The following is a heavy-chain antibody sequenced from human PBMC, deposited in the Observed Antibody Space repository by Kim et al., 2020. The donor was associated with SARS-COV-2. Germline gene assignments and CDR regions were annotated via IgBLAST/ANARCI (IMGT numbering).Heavy chain of an antibody. Sequence: SETLSLTCTVSGGSISSSSYYWGWIRQPPGKGLEWIGSIYYSGSTYYNPSLKSRVTISVDTSKNQFSLKLSSVTAADTAVYYCVRRGLVDYWGQGTLVTVSS. CDR2: IYYSGST. CDR1: GGSISSSSYY. D-gene: IGHD2-2*01. CDR3: VRRGLVDY. J-gene: IGHJ4*02. V-gene: IGHV4-39*01.